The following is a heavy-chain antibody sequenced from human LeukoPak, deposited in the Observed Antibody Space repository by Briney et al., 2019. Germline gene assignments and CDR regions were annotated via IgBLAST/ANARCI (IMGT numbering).Heavy chain of an antibody. CDR1: GYSFTSYW. Sequence: GESLKISCKGSGYSFTSYWIGWVRQMPGKGLEWMGIIYPGDSDTRYSPSFQGQVTISADKSISTAYLQWSSLKASDTAMYYCAATPYYYDSSGPYYFDYWGQGTLVTVSS. CDR2: IYPGDSDT. CDR3: AATPYYYDSSGPYYFDY. D-gene: IGHD3-22*01. J-gene: IGHJ4*02. V-gene: IGHV5-51*01.